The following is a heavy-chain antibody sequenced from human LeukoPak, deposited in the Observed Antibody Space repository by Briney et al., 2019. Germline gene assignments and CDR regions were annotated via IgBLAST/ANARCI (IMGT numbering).Heavy chain of an antibody. CDR1: GYTFTVYY. D-gene: IGHD6-13*01. Sequence: ASVKVSCKASGYTFTVYYIHWLRQAPGQGLEWLGWINPNNGGTLYAQKFQGGVTMTRDTSISAVYMELNRLTADDTAVYYCARGVTTAGAKFFDYWGQGTLVTVSS. J-gene: IGHJ4*02. V-gene: IGHV1-2*02. CDR2: INPNNGGT. CDR3: ARGVTTAGAKFFDY.